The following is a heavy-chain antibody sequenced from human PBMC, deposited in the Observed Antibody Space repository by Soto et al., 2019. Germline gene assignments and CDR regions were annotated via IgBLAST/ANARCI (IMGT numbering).Heavy chain of an antibody. J-gene: IGHJ4*02. D-gene: IGHD5-12*01. CDR2: ISKTGDYI. Sequence: GGSLRLSCAASGFTFSSYDMNWVRQAPGKGLEWVSSISKTGDYIYYADSAKGRFTISRDNARNSLYLQMSSLRAEDTAVYYCANWDYTGYDHDYWGQGTLVTVSS. V-gene: IGHV3-21*01. CDR3: ANWDYTGYDHDY. CDR1: GFTFSSYD.